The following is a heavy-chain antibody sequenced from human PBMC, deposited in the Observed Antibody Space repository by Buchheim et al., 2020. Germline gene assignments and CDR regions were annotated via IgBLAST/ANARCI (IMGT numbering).Heavy chain of an antibody. CDR2: ISTGSSST. J-gene: IGHJ4*02. D-gene: IGHD6-6*01. V-gene: IGHV3-11*05. CDR1: GFTFSDYY. Sequence: QIQLVESGGDWVNPGGSLRLSCAASGFTFSDYYMSWIRQAPGKGLEWVSYISTGSSSTNYADSVKGRFIISRDHANNSLYLQMNSLRAEETAVYFCAREMKGAARYFDYWGQGTL. CDR3: AREMKGAARYFDY.